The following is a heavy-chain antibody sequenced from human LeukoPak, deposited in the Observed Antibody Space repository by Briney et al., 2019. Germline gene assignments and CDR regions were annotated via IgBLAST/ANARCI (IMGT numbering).Heavy chain of an antibody. V-gene: IGHV3-23*01. Sequence: PRGSLRLSCAVSGITLSNYGMSWVRQAPGKGREWVAGISDSGGSTNYADSVKGRFTISRDNPKNTLYLQMNSLRAEDTAVYFCAKRGVVIRVDSWGQGALVTVSS. J-gene: IGHJ4*02. D-gene: IGHD3-10*01. CDR3: AKRGVVIRVDS. CDR2: ISDSGGST. CDR1: GITLSNYG.